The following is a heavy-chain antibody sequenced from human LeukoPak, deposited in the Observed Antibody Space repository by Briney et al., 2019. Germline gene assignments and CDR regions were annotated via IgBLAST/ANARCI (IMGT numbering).Heavy chain of an antibody. CDR3: ARTRGYSYGYGDY. CDR1: GYTLTELS. D-gene: IGHD5-18*01. Sequence: GASVKVSCKVSGYTLTELSMHWVRQAPGKGLEWMGGFDPEDGETIYAQNLQGRVTMTTDTSTSTAYMELRSLRSDDTAVYYCARTRGYSYGYGDYWGQGTLVTVSS. CDR2: FDPEDGET. J-gene: IGHJ4*02. V-gene: IGHV1-24*01.